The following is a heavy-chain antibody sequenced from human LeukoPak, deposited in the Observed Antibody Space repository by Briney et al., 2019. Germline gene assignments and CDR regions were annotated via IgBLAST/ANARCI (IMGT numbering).Heavy chain of an antibody. CDR2: ISGNDEST. V-gene: IGHV3-23*01. Sequence: GGSLRLSCAASGFSCSTRGMSWVRQAPGKGLEWVSAISGNDESTFYADSVKGRFTISRDNSRNTLYLQLSSLSAEDSAMYYCARDRRPARTYSGLFDYWGQGTLVTVSS. CDR3: ARDRRPARTYSGLFDY. CDR1: GFSCSTRG. J-gene: IGHJ4*02. D-gene: IGHD5-12*01.